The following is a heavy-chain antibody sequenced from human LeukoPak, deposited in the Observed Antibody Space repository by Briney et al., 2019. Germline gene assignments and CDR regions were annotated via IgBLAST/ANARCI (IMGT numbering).Heavy chain of an antibody. V-gene: IGHV1-18*01. J-gene: IGHJ4*02. CDR3: ARAGFVVVPAANTEIDY. D-gene: IGHD2-2*01. CDR1: GYTFTGYG. Sequence: ASVKVSCKASGYTFTGYGISWVRQAPGQGLEWMGWISAYNGNTNYAQKLQGRVTMTTDTSTSTAYMELRSLRSDDTAVYYCARAGFVVVPAANTEIDYWGQGTLVTVSS. CDR2: ISAYNGNT.